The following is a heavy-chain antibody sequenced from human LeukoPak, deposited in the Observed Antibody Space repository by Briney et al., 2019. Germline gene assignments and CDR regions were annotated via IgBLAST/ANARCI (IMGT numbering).Heavy chain of an antibody. D-gene: IGHD1-1*01. CDR2: IIPVFGTT. V-gene: IGHV1-69*13. CDR3: ARGLGTRWFFDY. CDR1: GGTFSSYA. Sequence: ASVKVSCKASGGTFSSYALSCVRQAPGQGLEWMGRIIPVFGTTTYAQKFQGRVTITADESTTTAYMELRRLTSEDTAMYYCARGLGTRWFFDYWGQGTLVTVSS. J-gene: IGHJ4*02.